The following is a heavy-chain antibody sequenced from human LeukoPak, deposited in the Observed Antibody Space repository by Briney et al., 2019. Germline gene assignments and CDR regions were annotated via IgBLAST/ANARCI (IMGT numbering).Heavy chain of an antibody. CDR1: GFTFSSYE. CDR3: ARVLRYCSGGNCYSGGLGYMDV. D-gene: IGHD2-15*01. J-gene: IGHJ6*03. V-gene: IGHV3-48*03. CDR2: IRSDGSTI. Sequence: HPGGSLRLSCTASGFTFSSYEMNWVRQAPGKGLEWVSYIRSDGSTIFYADSVKGRFTISRDNAKNSLFLQMNSLRAEDTAVYYCARVLRYCSGGNCYSGGLGYMDVWGKGTTVTISS.